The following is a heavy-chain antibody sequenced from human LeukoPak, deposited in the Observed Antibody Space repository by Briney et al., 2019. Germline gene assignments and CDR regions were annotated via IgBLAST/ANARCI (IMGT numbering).Heavy chain of an antibody. D-gene: IGHD6-19*01. CDR2: TSWNSDAI. Sequence: PGGSLRLSCAASGFTFDDYAMHWVRQAPGKGLEWVSGTSWNSDAIGYADSVKGRFTISRDNAKNSLYLQMNSLRTEDTVVYYCARRWAVAAVDYWGQGTLVTVSS. CDR3: ARRWAVAAVDY. CDR1: GFTFDDYA. J-gene: IGHJ4*02. V-gene: IGHV3-9*01.